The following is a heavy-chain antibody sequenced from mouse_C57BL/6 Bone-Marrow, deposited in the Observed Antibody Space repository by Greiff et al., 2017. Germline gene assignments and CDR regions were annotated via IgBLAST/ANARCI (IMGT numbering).Heavy chain of an antibody. CDR3: TVCYYEYSYFFDY. V-gene: IGHV14-4*01. D-gene: IGHD2-4*01. CDR1: GFNIKDDY. Sequence: VQLQQSGAELVRPGASVKLSCTASGFNIKDDYMHWVKQRPEQGLEWIGWIDPENGDTEYASKFQGKATITADTSSNTAYLQLSSLTSEDTAVYYCTVCYYEYSYFFDYWGQGTTLTVSS. CDR2: IDPENGDT. J-gene: IGHJ2*01.